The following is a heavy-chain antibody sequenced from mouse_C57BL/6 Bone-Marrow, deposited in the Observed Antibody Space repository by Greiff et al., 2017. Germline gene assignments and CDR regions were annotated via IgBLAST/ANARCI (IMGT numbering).Heavy chain of an antibody. V-gene: IGHV1-62-2*01. CDR3: ARHERYYDYPWFAY. CDR2: FYPGSGSL. D-gene: IGHD2-4*01. CDR1: GYTFTEYT. J-gene: IGHJ3*01. Sequence: VKLMESGAELVKPGASVKLSCKASGYTFTEYTIHWVKQRSGQGLEWIGWFYPGSGSLKYNEKFKDKATLTADKSSSTVYMGLSRLTSEDSAVYFCARHERYYDYPWFAYWGQGTLVTVSA.